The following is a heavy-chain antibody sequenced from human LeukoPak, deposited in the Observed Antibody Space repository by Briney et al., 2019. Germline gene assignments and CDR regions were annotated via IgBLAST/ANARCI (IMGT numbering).Heavy chain of an antibody. CDR1: GFTFSSYE. CDR2: ISSSGSTI. J-gene: IGHJ4*02. D-gene: IGHD2-15*01. V-gene: IGHV3-48*03. CDR3: ARDGMGLGYCSGGSCPHDY. Sequence: PGGSLRLSCAASGFTFSSYEMNWVRQAPGKGLEWVSYISSSGSTIYYADSVKGRFTISRGNAKNSLYLQMNSLRAEDTAVYYCARDGMGLGYCSGGSCPHDYWGQGTLVTVSS.